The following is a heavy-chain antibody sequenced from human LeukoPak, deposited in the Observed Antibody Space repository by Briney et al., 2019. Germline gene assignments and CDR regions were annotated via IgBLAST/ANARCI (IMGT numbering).Heavy chain of an antibody. CDR3: ARVSSRYSSGWYEGFDY. Sequence: GGSLRLSCAASGFTFSSYAMHWVRQAPGKGLEWVAVISYDGSNKYYADSVKGRFTISRDNSKNTLYLQMNSLRAEDTAVYYCARVSSRYSSGWYEGFDYWGQGTLVTVSS. J-gene: IGHJ4*02. CDR1: GFTFSSYA. D-gene: IGHD6-19*01. CDR2: ISYDGSNK. V-gene: IGHV3-30-3*01.